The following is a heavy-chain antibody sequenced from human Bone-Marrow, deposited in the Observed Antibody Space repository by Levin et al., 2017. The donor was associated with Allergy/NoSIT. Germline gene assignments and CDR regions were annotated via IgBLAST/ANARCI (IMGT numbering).Heavy chain of an antibody. CDR1: GGSISSGNYY. Sequence: SETLSLTCTVSGGSISSGNYYWSWIRQPAGERLEWIGRIYTSGSTDYNPSLKSRVTISLDTSKNQFSLKLTSVTAADTAVYYCARVGHVRESSGTSWYSFSYYYMDVWGKGTTVTVSS. J-gene: IGHJ6*03. CDR2: IYTSGST. D-gene: IGHD2-2*02. V-gene: IGHV4-61*02. CDR3: ARVGHVRESSGTSWYSFSYYYMDV.